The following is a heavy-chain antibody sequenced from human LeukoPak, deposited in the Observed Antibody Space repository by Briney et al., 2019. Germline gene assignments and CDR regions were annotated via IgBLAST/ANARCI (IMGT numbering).Heavy chain of an antibody. J-gene: IGHJ4*02. D-gene: IGHD3-9*01. CDR1: GFTFSSYG. CDR2: ISGSGGST. V-gene: IGHV3-23*01. Sequence: SGGSLRLSCAASGFTFSSYGMSWVRQAPGKGLEWVSAISGSGGSTDYADSVKGRFTISRDNSKNTLYLQMNSLRAEDTAVYYCAKDARVLRYFDWHADYWGQGTLVTVSS. CDR3: AKDARVLRYFDWHADY.